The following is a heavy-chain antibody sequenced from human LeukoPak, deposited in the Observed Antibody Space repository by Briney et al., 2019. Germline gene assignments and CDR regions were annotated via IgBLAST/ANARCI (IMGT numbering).Heavy chain of an antibody. CDR3: AVHRDYFDT. D-gene: IGHD3-9*01. CDR2: IYSSGSA. V-gene: IGHV4-59*08. J-gene: IGHJ4*01. Sequence: KPSETLSLTCTVSGASITNNFWPWPPQPPGKGLEWIGYIYSSGSANYNPSLKSRVIISADTSKNQISLNLTSVTAADTALYFCAVHRDYFDTWGHGTLVTVSS. CDR1: GASITNNF.